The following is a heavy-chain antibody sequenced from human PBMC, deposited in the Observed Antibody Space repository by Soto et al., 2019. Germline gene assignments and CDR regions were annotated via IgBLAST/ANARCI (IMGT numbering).Heavy chain of an antibody. Sequence: ETLSLTCAVYGGSLSGYFWSWVRQSPGKGLEWIGEINHSGTANYNPSLKTRVTISADASKHQFSLRLTSVTAADSATYYCASYHFLDLWTGSRHYMDVWSRGTPVTVSS. J-gene: IGHJ6*03. CDR3: ASYHFLDLWTGSRHYMDV. D-gene: IGHD3-9*01. CDR2: INHSGTA. CDR1: GGSLSGYF. V-gene: IGHV4-34*01.